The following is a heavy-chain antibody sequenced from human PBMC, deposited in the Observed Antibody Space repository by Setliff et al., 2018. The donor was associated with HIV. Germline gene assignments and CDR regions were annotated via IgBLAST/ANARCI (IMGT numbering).Heavy chain of an antibody. V-gene: IGHV4-4*07. CDR2: IYTSGST. CDR3: ARDGLGEWELLIDY. Sequence: SETLSLTCTVSGGSISSYYWSWIRQPAGKGLEWIGRIYTSGSTNYNPSLKSRVTISVDTSKNQFSLKLSSVTAADTAVYYCARDGLGEWELLIDYWGQGTLVTVSS. J-gene: IGHJ4*02. D-gene: IGHD1-26*01. CDR1: GGSISSYY.